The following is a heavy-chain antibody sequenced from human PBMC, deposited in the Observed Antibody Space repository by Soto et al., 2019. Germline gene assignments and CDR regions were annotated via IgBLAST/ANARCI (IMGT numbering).Heavy chain of an antibody. CDR3: AKSMGGTANGMGV. D-gene: IGHD2-21*02. J-gene: IGHJ6*02. CDR1: GLSFDDYA. Sequence: EVQLVESGGGLVQPGRSLRLSCAASGLSFDDYAMHWVRQVPGKDLEWVSGISWNGGSIGYADSVKGRFSISRDNAKNSLYLQMNSLRVEDTALYYCAKSMGGTANGMGVWGQGTTVTVSS. CDR2: ISWNGGSI. V-gene: IGHV3-9*01.